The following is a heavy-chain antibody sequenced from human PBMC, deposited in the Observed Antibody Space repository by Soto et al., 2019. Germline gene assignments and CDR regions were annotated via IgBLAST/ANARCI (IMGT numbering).Heavy chain of an antibody. CDR1: GFTFSTYT. Sequence: GGSLRLSCAASGFTFSTYTMDWVRQAPGKGLEWISSISSGSSYIYYAGSVKGRFTISRDNAKNSLFLQMNSLRADDTAVYYCARDILSGGAYPDSWGQGTKVTVSS. CDR2: ISSGSSYI. CDR3: ARDILSGGAYPDS. J-gene: IGHJ5*01. V-gene: IGHV3-21*01. D-gene: IGHD3-10*01.